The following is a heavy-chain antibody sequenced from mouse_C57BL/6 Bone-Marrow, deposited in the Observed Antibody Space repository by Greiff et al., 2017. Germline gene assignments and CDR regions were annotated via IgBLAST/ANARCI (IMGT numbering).Heavy chain of an antibody. CDR1: GYTFTSYW. CDR2: IHPNSGST. D-gene: IGHD1-1*01. J-gene: IGHJ4*01. V-gene: IGHV1-64*01. CDR3: ARSFYGSSYDYAMDY. Sequence: QVQLQQPGAELVKPGASVKLSCKASGYTFTSYWMHWVKQRPGQGLEWIGMIHPNSGSTNYNEKFKSKATLTVDKSSSTAYMQLSSLTSEDSAVYYCARSFYGSSYDYAMDYWCQGTSVTVSS.